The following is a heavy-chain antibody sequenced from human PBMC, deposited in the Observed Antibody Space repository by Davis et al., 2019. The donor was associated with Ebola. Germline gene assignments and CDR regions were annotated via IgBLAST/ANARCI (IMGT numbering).Heavy chain of an antibody. CDR2: VYPGDSDM. D-gene: IGHD2-2*01. J-gene: IGHJ6*02. Sequence: GESLKISCQGSGYMFAKYWIGWVRQVSGKGLEWVGIVYPGDSDMTYSPSFQGQVTISVDKSLSTTFLQWSTLKASDTAIYYCARMPRGYLDEGYALDVWGQGTTVTVSS. CDR1: GYMFAKYW. CDR3: ARMPRGYLDEGYALDV. V-gene: IGHV5-51*01.